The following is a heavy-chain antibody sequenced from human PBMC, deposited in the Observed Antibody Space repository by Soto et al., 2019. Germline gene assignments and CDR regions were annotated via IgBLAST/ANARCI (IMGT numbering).Heavy chain of an antibody. V-gene: IGHV4-30-4*08. CDR3: TRGPSGDKVDF. J-gene: IGHJ4*02. Sequence: PSETLSLTWTVSGGSLSSGGYNWSWIRQTPGKGLEWIGHIYEGGRTYSNPSLMSRATISLDTSKNLFSLNLKSVTAADTAVYYCTRGPSGDKVDFWGQGLLVTVSS. CDR2: IYEGGRT. D-gene: IGHD7-27*01. CDR1: GGSLSSGGYN.